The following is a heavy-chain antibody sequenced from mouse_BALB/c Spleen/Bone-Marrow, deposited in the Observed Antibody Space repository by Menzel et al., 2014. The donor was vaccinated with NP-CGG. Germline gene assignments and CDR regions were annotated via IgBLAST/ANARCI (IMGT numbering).Heavy chain of an antibody. D-gene: IGHD4-1*01. Sequence: EVQLQQSGGGLVQPGGSLKLSCAASGFDFSRYWMSWVRQAPGKGLEWIGEINPDSSTINYTPSLRDKFIISRDNAKNTLYLQMSKVRSEDTALYYCARGDWAWFVYWGQGTLVTVSA. CDR3: ARGDWAWFVY. V-gene: IGHV4-1*02. CDR1: GFDFSRYW. J-gene: IGHJ3*01. CDR2: INPDSSTI.